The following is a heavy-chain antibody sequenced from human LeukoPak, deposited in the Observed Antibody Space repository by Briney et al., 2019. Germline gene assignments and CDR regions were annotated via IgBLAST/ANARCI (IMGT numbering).Heavy chain of an antibody. CDR1: GFTFSTSW. V-gene: IGHV3-74*01. Sequence: PGGSLRLSCAASGFTFSTSWMHWVRQAPGKGLVWVSRINSDGNTRNYADSVKGRFTISRDNAENTLYLQVNSLRAEDTAVYYCVRDMGYYDKVWGQGTLVTVSS. J-gene: IGHJ4*02. D-gene: IGHD3-22*01. CDR3: VRDMGYYDKV. CDR2: INSDGNTR.